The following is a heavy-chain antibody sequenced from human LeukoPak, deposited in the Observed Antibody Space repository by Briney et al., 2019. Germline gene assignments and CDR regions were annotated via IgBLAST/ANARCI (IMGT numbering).Heavy chain of an antibody. D-gene: IGHD3-10*01. CDR2: IYYSGST. CDR1: GGSISSSSYY. Sequence: PSETLSLTCTVSGGSISSSSYYWGWIRQPPGKGLEWIGSIYYSGSTYYNPSLKSRVTISVDTSKNQFSLKLSSVTAADTAVYYCARAEGMVRGAYYFDYWGQGTLVTVSS. CDR3: ARAEGMVRGAYYFDY. V-gene: IGHV4-39*07. J-gene: IGHJ4*02.